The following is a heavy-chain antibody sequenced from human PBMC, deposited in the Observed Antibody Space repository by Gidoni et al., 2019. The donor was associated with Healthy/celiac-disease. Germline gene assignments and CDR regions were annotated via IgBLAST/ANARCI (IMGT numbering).Heavy chain of an antibody. CDR3: ARHGGYCSGGSCYSPGNAFDI. Sequence: QLQLQESGPGLVKPSETLSLTCTVSGGSISSSSYYWGWIRQPPGKGLEWIGSIYYSGSTYYNPSLKSRVTISVDTSKNQFSLKLSSVTAADTAVYYCARHGGYCSGGSCYSPGNAFDIWGQGTMVTVSS. CDR2: IYYSGST. V-gene: IGHV4-39*01. D-gene: IGHD2-15*01. J-gene: IGHJ3*02. CDR1: GGSISSSSYY.